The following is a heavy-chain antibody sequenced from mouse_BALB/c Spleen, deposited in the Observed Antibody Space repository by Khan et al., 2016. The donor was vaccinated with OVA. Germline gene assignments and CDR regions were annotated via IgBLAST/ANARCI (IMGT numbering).Heavy chain of an antibody. CDR1: GYSFTTYY. V-gene: IGHV1-34*01. J-gene: IGHJ3*01. Sequence: EVQLQESGPELMKPGASVKISCKASGYSFTTYYMHWVKQSHGKSLEWIGYIDPFNGGNDYNQKFKGKATLTVDKSSSTAYMHLSSLTSEDSAVYYCARGTFDYWGQGTLVTGSA. CDR3: ARGTFDY. CDR2: IDPFNGGN. D-gene: IGHD3-3*01.